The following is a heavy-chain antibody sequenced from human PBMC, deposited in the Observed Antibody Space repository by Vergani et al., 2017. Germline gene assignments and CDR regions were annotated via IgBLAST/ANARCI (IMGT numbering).Heavy chain of an antibody. D-gene: IGHD3-10*01. CDR2: INEDGSRQ. V-gene: IGHV3-7*03. J-gene: IGHJ4*02. CDR1: GFTFNNYW. CDR3: ARDAPMGSE. Sequence: EVQLVESGGQLVQPGGSLRLSCAASGFTFNNYWMSWVRQAPGKGLEWVANINEDGSRQYYVDSVRGRFTISRDNTKKSLYMQLDSLRGEDTVVYYCARDAPMGSEWGQGTLVTVSS.